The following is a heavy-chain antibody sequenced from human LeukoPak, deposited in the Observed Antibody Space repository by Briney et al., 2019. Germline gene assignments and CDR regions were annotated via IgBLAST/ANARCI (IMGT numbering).Heavy chain of an antibody. V-gene: IGHV3-30*02. D-gene: IGHD3-22*01. CDR3: AKDNRPAVNNWFDP. J-gene: IGHJ5*02. Sequence: PGGSLRLSCAASGFTFSSYGMHWVRQAPGKGLEWVAFIRYDGSNKYYADSVKGRFTISRDNSKNTLFLQMNSLRAEDTAVYYCAKDNRPAVNNWFDPWGQGTLVTVSS. CDR1: GFTFSSYG. CDR2: IRYDGSNK.